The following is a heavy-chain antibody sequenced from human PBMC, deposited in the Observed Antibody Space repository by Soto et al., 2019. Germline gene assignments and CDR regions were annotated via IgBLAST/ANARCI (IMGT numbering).Heavy chain of an antibody. CDR3: ARYGLRRPHNPYRLLGLDV. CDR1: GATFTNSV. J-gene: IGHJ6*02. V-gene: IGHV1-69*06. CDR2: IIPLLGTV. Sequence: QGQLVQSGAEVKKPGSSVKVSCRASGATFTNSVITWVRKGPGQGLEFMGGIIPLLGTVDYAENFQGRVTLTADKVTNTVFLVMRSLIYGDRAVYYCARYGLRRPHNPYRLLGLDVCGHGSTVSV. D-gene: IGHD2-21*01.